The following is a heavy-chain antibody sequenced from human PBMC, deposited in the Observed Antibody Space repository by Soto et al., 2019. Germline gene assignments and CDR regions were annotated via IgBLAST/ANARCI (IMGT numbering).Heavy chain of an antibody. CDR1: GYTFTGYY. CDR3: ARGHSISIFGVINWLDT. D-gene: IGHD3-3*01. Sequence: ASVKVSCKASGYTFTGYYIHWVRQAPGQGLEWMGWIIPDSGATNYTQKFQGRVTMTSETSTNTAFLELSRLRSDDTAVYFCARGHSISIFGVINWLDTWGQGTLATVSS. CDR2: IIPDSGAT. J-gene: IGHJ5*02. V-gene: IGHV1-2*02.